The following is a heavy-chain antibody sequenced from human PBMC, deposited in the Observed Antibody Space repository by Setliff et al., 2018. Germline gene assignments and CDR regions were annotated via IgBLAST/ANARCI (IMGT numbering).Heavy chain of an antibody. CDR2: IYYSGST. D-gene: IGHD3-22*01. Sequence: PSETLSLTCTVSGGSISSYYWSWIRQPPGKGLEWIGSIYYSGSTYYNPSLKSRVTISVDTSKNQFSLKLSSVTAADTAVYYCARGRGISMIVVVTHDAFDIWGQGTMVTVSS. CDR1: GGSISSYY. J-gene: IGHJ3*02. CDR3: ARGRGISMIVVVTHDAFDI. V-gene: IGHV4-59*12.